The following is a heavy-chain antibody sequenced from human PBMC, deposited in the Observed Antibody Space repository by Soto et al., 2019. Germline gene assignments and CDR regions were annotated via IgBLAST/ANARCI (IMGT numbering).Heavy chain of an antibody. Sequence: QVQLVESGGGVVQPGRSLRLSCAESGFSFSSFGMNWVRQAPGKGLEWVAVIWYDGGNKFYADSVKGRFTISRDNSKNTVYLEMISLRVEDTAVYYCARDAVMGATKGGNYWFDSWGQGTLVTVSS. CDR2: IWYDGGNK. D-gene: IGHD1-26*01. CDR3: ARDAVMGATKGGNYWFDS. CDR1: GFSFSSFG. V-gene: IGHV3-33*01. J-gene: IGHJ5*01.